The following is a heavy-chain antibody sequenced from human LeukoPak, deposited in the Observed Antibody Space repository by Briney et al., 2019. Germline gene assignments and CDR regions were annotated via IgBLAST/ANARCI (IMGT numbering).Heavy chain of an antibody. V-gene: IGHV4-30-2*01. J-gene: IGHJ4*02. CDR1: GGSISSGGYS. Sequence: PSQTLSLTCAVSGGSISSGGYSWSWIRQPPGKGLEWIGYIYHSGSTYYNPSLKSRVTISVDRSKNQFSLKLSSVTAADTAVYYCARASYDSPAPDYWGQGTLVTVSS. CDR3: ARASYDSPAPDY. D-gene: IGHD3-22*01. CDR2: IYHSGST.